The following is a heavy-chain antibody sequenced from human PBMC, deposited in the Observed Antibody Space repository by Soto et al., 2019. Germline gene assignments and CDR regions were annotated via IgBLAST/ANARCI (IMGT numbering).Heavy chain of an antibody. CDR2: ISRDGSGE. J-gene: IGHJ4*01. V-gene: IGHV3-30*18. Sequence: GGSLRLSCVVSGFDFARYGIQWIRQGPGKGQEWVAIISRDGSGEFFADSVKGRFSISKDNSKNTAFLQMHSLRPDDTAAYHCAKEEYQYYDVDYWGPGTPVTVSS. D-gene: IGHD3-3*01. CDR1: GFDFARYG. CDR3: AKEEYQYYDVDY.